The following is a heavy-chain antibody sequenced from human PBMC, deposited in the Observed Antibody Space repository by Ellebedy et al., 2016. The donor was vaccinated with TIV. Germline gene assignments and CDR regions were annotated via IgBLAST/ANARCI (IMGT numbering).Heavy chain of an antibody. V-gene: IGHV3-33*08. J-gene: IGHJ3*02. CDR3: ARSLVLAFDI. CDR1: GFTFSNYA. CDR2: IWYDGSNK. Sequence: GGSLRLXXAASGFTFSNYAMHWVRQAPGKGLEWVAVIWYDGSNKYYADSVKGRFTISRDNSKNTLYLQMNSLRAEDTAVYYCARSLVLAFDIWGQGTMVTVSS. D-gene: IGHD6-13*01.